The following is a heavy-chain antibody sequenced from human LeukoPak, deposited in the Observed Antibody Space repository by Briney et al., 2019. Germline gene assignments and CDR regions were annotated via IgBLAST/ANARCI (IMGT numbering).Heavy chain of an antibody. Sequence: PGGSLRLSCAASGFTFSNAWMSWVRQAPGKGLEWVGRIKSKTDGGTTDYAAPVKGRFTISRDDSKNTLYLQMNSLRAEDTAVYYCARDLGPAAIGYFDYWGQGTLVTVSS. J-gene: IGHJ4*02. D-gene: IGHD2-2*01. V-gene: IGHV3-15*01. CDR1: GFTFSNAW. CDR2: IKSKTDGGTT. CDR3: ARDLGPAAIGYFDY.